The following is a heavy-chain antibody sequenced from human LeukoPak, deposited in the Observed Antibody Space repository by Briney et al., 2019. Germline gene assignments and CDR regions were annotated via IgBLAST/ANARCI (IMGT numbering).Heavy chain of an antibody. CDR2: IYTSGST. J-gene: IGHJ6*03. CDR3: ARVPIPNYCYYMDV. Sequence: SETLSLTCTVSGGSISSRSYYWSWIRQPAGKGLEWIGRIYTSGSTNYNPSLKSRVTISVDTSKNQFSLKLSSVTAADTAVYYCARVPIPNYCYYMDVWGKGTTVTISS. CDR1: GGSISSRSYY. D-gene: IGHD2-21*01. V-gene: IGHV4-61*02.